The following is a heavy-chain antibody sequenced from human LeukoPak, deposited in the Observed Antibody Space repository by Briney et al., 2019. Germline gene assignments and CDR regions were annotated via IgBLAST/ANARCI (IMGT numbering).Heavy chain of an antibody. CDR2: IYYSGST. CDR1: GGSISPYY. J-gene: IGHJ6*03. D-gene: IGHD3-3*02. CDR3: ARAFYPGYYSYMAV. V-gene: IGHV4-59*01. Sequence: SETLSLTCTVSGGSISPYYWSWIRQPPGKGLEWIGYIYYSGSTNYDPSLKSRVTISVDTSKNQFSLKLSSVTAADTAVYYCARAFYPGYYSYMAVWGKGTTVTVSS.